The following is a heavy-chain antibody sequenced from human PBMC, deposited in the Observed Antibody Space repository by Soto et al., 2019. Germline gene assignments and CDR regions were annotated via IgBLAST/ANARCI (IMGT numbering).Heavy chain of an antibody. CDR3: ARGYYDILTGPQPFDY. Sequence: GASVKVSGKASGYTFTSYGISWVRQAPGQGLEWMGWISAYNGNTNYAQKLQGRVTMTTDTSTSTAYVELRSLRSDDTAVYYCARGYYDILTGPQPFDYWGQGTLVTVCS. CDR1: GYTFTSYG. D-gene: IGHD3-9*01. CDR2: ISAYNGNT. V-gene: IGHV1-18*01. J-gene: IGHJ4*02.